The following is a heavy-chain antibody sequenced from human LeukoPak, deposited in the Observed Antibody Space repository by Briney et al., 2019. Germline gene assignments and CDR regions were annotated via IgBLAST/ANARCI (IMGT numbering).Heavy chain of an antibody. D-gene: IGHD3-10*01. V-gene: IGHV4-59*12. J-gene: IGHJ4*02. CDR1: GGSISSYY. Sequence: SETLSLTCTVSGGSISSYYWSWIRQPPGKGLEWIGYIYYSGSTNYNPSLKSRVTMSVDTSKNQFSLKLTSVTAADTAVYYCARDTYYYGSGTYYFNYWGQGTLVTVSS. CDR2: IYYSGST. CDR3: ARDTYYYGSGTYYFNY.